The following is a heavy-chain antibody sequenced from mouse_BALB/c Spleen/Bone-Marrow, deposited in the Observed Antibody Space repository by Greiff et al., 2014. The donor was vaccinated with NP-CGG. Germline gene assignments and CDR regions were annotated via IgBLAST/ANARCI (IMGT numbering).Heavy chain of an antibody. V-gene: IGHV3-1*02. J-gene: IGHJ1*01. CDR1: GYSITSGYG. CDR2: IHYSGST. Sequence: EVKLVESGPDLVKPSQSLSLTCTVTGYSITSGYGWHWIRQFPGNKLEWMGYIHYSGSTNYNPSLKSRISITRDTSKIQFFLQLNSVTTEDTATYYCARRGGLQYWYFDVWGAGTTVTVSS. D-gene: IGHD2-13*01. CDR3: ARRGGLQYWYFDV.